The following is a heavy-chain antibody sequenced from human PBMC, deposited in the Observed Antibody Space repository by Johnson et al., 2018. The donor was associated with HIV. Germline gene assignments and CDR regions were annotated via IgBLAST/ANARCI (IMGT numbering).Heavy chain of an antibody. CDR1: GFTFSSYG. V-gene: IGHV3-30*18. D-gene: IGHD1-26*01. J-gene: IGHJ3*02. Sequence: QVQLVESGGGVVQPGRSLRLSCAASGFTFSSYGMHWVRQAPGKGLEWVAVISYDGSNKYYVDSVKGRFTVSRDNAKNTLYLQMNSLRAEDTAVYYCAKDLGIVGAVHRTFDIWGQGTMVTVSS. CDR2: ISYDGSNK. CDR3: AKDLGIVGAVHRTFDI.